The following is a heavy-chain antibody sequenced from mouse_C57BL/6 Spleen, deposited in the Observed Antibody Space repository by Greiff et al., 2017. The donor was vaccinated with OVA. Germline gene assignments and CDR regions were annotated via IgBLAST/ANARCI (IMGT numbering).Heavy chain of an antibody. Sequence: VQGVESGPGLVAPSQSLSITSTVSGFSLTSYAISWVRQPPGKGLEWLGVIWTGGGTNYNSALKSRLSISKDNSKSQVFLKMNSLQTDDTARYYCASYYSNYGSHAMDYWGQGTSVTVSS. J-gene: IGHJ4*01. CDR3: ASYYSNYGSHAMDY. CDR2: IWTGGGT. D-gene: IGHD2-5*01. V-gene: IGHV2-9-1*01. CDR1: GFSLTSYA.